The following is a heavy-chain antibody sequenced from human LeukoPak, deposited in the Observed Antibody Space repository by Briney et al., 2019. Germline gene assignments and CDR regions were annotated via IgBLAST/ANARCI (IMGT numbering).Heavy chain of an antibody. D-gene: IGHD4-23*01. J-gene: IGHJ4*02. CDR2: ISGGGETT. CDR1: GFTFNNYA. CDR3: ARDIGTVAPDFDY. Sequence: GGSLRLSCAASGFTFNNYAMNWVRQAPGKGLEWVSSISGGGETTYYADSAKGRFTISRDNSKNTLYLQMNSLRAEDTAVYYCARDIGTVAPDFDYWGQGTLVTVSS. V-gene: IGHV3-23*01.